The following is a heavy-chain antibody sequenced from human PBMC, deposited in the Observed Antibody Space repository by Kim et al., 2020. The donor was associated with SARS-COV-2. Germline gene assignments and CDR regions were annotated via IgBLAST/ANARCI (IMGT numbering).Heavy chain of an antibody. Sequence: SETLSLTCAVYGGSFSGYYWSWIRQPPGKGLEWIGEINHSGSTNYNPSLKSRVTISVDTSKNQFSLKLSSVTAADTAVYYCARYYYDSSGYYYHFDYWGQGTLVTVSS. D-gene: IGHD3-22*01. CDR1: GGSFSGYY. V-gene: IGHV4-34*01. J-gene: IGHJ4*02. CDR3: ARYYYDSSGYYYHFDY. CDR2: INHSGST.